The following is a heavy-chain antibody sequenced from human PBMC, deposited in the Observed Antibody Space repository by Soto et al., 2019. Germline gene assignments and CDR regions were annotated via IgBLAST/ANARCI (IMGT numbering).Heavy chain of an antibody. CDR1: GFTFSIYG. J-gene: IGHJ4*02. V-gene: IGHV3-23*01. CDR3: AKSPGMYYYDSSGYYHYDY. D-gene: IGHD3-22*01. Sequence: GGSLTLSCAPSGFTFSIYGMGWGRPAPGKGLGWVSAISGSGISTYYADSVKGRFTISRDKSKNTLYLQMNSLRAEDTAVYYCAKSPGMYYYDSSGYYHYDYWGQGTLVTVSS. CDR2: ISGSGIST.